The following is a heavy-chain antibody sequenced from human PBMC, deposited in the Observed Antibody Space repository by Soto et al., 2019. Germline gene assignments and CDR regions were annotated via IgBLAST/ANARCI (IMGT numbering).Heavy chain of an antibody. Sequence: QVQLVQSGAEVKKPGSSVKVSCKASGGTFSSYAISWVRQAPGQGLEWMGGIIPIFGTANYAQKFQGRVTITADESTSTAYMELSSLRSEDTAVYYCASEKESYYDSSGSLRGYFDLWGRGTLVTVSS. J-gene: IGHJ2*01. CDR2: IIPIFGTA. CDR1: GGTFSSYA. V-gene: IGHV1-69*12. D-gene: IGHD3-22*01. CDR3: ASEKESYYDSSGSLRGYFDL.